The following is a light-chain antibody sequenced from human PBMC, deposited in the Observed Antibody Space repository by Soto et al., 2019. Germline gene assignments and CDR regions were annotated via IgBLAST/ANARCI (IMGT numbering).Light chain of an antibody. CDR2: EVS. Sequence: QSVLTQPPSASGSSGQSVTISCTGTRSDVGGYNSVSWYQQHPGKAPKLMIYEVSKRPSGVPDRFSGSKFGNTASLTVSALQAEDEADYYCSSYAGSDNLVFGGGTKVTVL. CDR3: SSYAGSDNLV. J-gene: IGLJ2*01. V-gene: IGLV2-8*01. CDR1: RSDVGGYNS.